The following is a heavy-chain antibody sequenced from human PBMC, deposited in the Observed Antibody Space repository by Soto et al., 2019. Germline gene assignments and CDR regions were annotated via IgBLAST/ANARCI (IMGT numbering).Heavy chain of an antibody. J-gene: IGHJ6*03. D-gene: IGHD2-2*01. Sequence: EVQVLESGGGSVQPGGSLRLSCAASGFTFSNFAMSWVRHAPGKGLEWVSEITGSTGTTYYADSVRGRFIISRDNSQNTLHLQMNSRSPEDTAVYYCAKDTSSSPSYMDVWGKGTTVTVSS. CDR1: GFTFSNFA. CDR3: AKDTSSSPSYMDV. V-gene: IGHV3-23*01. CDR2: ITGSTGTT.